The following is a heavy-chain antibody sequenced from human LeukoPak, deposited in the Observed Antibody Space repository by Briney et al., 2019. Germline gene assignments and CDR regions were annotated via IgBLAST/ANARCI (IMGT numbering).Heavy chain of an antibody. V-gene: IGHV3-21*04. CDR3: AKAGADRVLRHFDWSAWE. CDR1: GFTFMSYG. CDR2: ISSSSSYI. D-gene: IGHD3-9*01. J-gene: IGHJ4*02. Sequence: GGSLRLSCAASGFTFMSYGMHWVRQAPGKGLEWVSSISSSSSYIYYADSVKGRFTISRDNAKNSLYLQMSSLRAEDTAVYYCAKAGADRVLRHFDWSAWEWGQGTLVTVSS.